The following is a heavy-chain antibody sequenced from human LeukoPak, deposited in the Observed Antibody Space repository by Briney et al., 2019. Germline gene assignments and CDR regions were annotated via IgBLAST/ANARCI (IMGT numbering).Heavy chain of an antibody. CDR3: ARERDYDTYIDY. D-gene: IGHD3-22*01. CDR1: GFCVSSNH. CDR2: IYTGDVT. Sequence: PGGSLRLSCAVSGFCVSSNHMTWVRQAPGKGLEWVSLIYTGDVTYYADSVKGRFTISTDNSKNILYLQMDSLTAEDTALYYCARERDYDTYIDYWGQGTLVTVSS. V-gene: IGHV3-53*01. J-gene: IGHJ4*02.